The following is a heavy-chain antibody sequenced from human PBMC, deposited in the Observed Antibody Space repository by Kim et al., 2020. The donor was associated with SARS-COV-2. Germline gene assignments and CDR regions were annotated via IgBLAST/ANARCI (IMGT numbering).Heavy chain of an antibody. CDR1: GYTIIGFV. Sequence: ASVKVSCKASGYTIIGFVMNWVRQAPGQGLEWMGWINTNTGNPTYAQGFTGRFVFSLDTSVSTAYLQISSLKAEDTAVYYCARGRRVDYYGMDVWGQGTTVTVSS. V-gene: IGHV7-4-1*02. CDR3: ARGRRVDYYGMDV. CDR2: INTNTGNP. J-gene: IGHJ6*02.